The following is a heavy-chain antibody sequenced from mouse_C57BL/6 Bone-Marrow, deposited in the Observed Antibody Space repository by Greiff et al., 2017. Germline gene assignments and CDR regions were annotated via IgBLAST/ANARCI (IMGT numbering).Heavy chain of an antibody. CDR3: ARANYGSRYYFDY. CDR2: IYPGSGST. D-gene: IGHD1-1*01. J-gene: IGHJ2*01. Sequence: VQLQQPGAELVKPGASVKMSCKASGYTFTSYWITWVKQRPGQGLEWIGDIYPGSGSTNYNEKFKSKATLTVDTSSSTAYMQLSSLTSEYSAVYYCARANYGSRYYFDYWGQGTTLTVSS. V-gene: IGHV1-55*01. CDR1: GYTFTSYW.